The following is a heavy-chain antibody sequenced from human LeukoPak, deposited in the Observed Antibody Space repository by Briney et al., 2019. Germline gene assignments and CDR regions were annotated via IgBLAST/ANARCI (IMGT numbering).Heavy chain of an antibody. D-gene: IGHD1-1*01. CDR2: IKSDGSSI. CDR1: GFIFSSYW. J-gene: IGHJ4*02. V-gene: IGHV3-74*01. Sequence: GGSLRLSCAASGFIFSSYWMHWVRQAPGKGLVWVSRIKSDGSSISYGDSVKGRFTISRDNAKNTLYLQMNSLRAEDTAVYYCARGDTTTWYNFPFDYWGQGTLVTVSS. CDR3: ARGDTTTWYNFPFDY.